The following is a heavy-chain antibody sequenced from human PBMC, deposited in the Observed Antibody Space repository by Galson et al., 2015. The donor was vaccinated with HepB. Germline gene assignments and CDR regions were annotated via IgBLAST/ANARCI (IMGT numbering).Heavy chain of an antibody. CDR2: IIPIFGTA. V-gene: IGHV1-69*06. Sequence: SVKVSCKASGGTFSSYAISWVRQAPGQGLEWMGGIIPIFGTANYAQKFQGRVTITADKSTSTAYTELSSLRSEDTAVYYCAGHTAMARACHYWGQGTLVTVSS. CDR3: AGHTAMARACHY. CDR1: GGTFSSYA. J-gene: IGHJ4*02. D-gene: IGHD5-18*01.